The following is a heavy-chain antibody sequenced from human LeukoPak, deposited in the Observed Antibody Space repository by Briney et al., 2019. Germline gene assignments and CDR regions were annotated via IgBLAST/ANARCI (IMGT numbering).Heavy chain of an antibody. V-gene: IGHV1-24*01. CDR2: FDPEDGET. J-gene: IGHJ6*03. Sequence: ASEKVSCKVWGYALTELSMHWVRQAPGKGLEWMGGFDPEDGETIYTQKFQGRVTMTETTSTDTAYMALSSLRSEDTAVYYGATPYYYGSGRGGDYYYKDVWGKGTTVTVSS. D-gene: IGHD3-10*01. CDR3: ATPYYYGSGRGGDYYYKDV. CDR1: GYALTELS.